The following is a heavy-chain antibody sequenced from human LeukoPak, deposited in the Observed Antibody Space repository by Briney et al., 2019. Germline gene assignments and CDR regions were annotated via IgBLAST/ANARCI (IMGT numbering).Heavy chain of an antibody. V-gene: IGHV1-24*01. D-gene: IGHD6-13*01. CDR1: GYTLTELS. Sequence: ASVNVSCKFSGYTLTELSMHWVRQAPGKGLEWMGGFDPEDGETIYTQKFQGRVTMTEDTSTDTAYMELSSLRSEDTAVYYCAREGEKQQLVFFDYWGQGTLVTVSS. J-gene: IGHJ4*02. CDR3: AREGEKQQLVFFDY. CDR2: FDPEDGET.